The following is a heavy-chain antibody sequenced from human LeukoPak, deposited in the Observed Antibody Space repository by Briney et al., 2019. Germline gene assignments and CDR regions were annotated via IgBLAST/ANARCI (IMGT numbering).Heavy chain of an antibody. J-gene: IGHJ4*02. CDR3: ARDFRMLWFGELLSHFDY. CDR2: ISAYNGNT. CDR1: GYTFTSYG. Sequence: ASVKVSCKASGYTFTSYGISWVRQAPGQGLEWMGWISAYNGNTNYAQKLQGRVTMTTDTSTSTAYMELRSLRSDDTAVYYCARDFRMLWFGELLSHFDYGGQGTLVTVSS. D-gene: IGHD3-10*01. V-gene: IGHV1-18*01.